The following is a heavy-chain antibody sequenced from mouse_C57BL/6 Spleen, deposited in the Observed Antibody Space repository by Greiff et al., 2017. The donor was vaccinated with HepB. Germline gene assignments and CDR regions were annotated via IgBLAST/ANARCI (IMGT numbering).Heavy chain of an antibody. CDR2: ISNGGGST. Sequence: EVQGVESGGGLVQPGGSLKLSCAASGFTFSDYYMYWVRQTPEKRLEWVAYISNGGGSTYYPDTVKGRFTISRDNAKNTLYLQMSRLKSEDTAMYYCARHRYYYGSSYVGYFDVWGTGTTVTVSS. V-gene: IGHV5-12*01. CDR3: ARHRYYYGSSYVGYFDV. D-gene: IGHD1-1*01. J-gene: IGHJ1*03. CDR1: GFTFSDYY.